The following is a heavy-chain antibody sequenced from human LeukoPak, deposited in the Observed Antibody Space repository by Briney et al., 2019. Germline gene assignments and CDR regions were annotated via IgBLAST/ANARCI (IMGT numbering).Heavy chain of an antibody. CDR3: ARDLIGDY. V-gene: IGHV3-64*01. CDR1: GFTFSSYA. D-gene: IGHD3-16*01. J-gene: IGHJ4*02. Sequence: PGGSLRLSCEASGFTFSSYAMHWVRQAPGKGLEYVSAISSNGDNTYYANSVKGRSTISRDNSKNTLYLQMGSLRTEDMAMYYCARDLIGDYWGQGTLVTVSS. CDR2: ISSNGDNT.